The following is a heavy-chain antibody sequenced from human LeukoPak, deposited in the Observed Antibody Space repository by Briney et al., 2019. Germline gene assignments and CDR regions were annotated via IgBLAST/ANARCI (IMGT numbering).Heavy chain of an antibody. CDR2: ISDSGGST. CDR3: AKMPVSYSSGWSTFDY. J-gene: IGHJ4*02. V-gene: IGHV3-23*01. D-gene: IGHD6-19*01. Sequence: GGSLRLSCAGSGFTFSSYAMSWVRQTPGKGLEWVSGISDSGGSTYYADSVKGRFTISRDNSKNTLYLQMNSLRAEDTAIYYCAKMPVSYSSGWSTFDYWGQGTLVTVSS. CDR1: GFTFSSYA.